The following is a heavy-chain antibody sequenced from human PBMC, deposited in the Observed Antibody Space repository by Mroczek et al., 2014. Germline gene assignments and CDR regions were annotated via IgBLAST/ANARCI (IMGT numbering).Heavy chain of an antibody. Sequence: QVQLVQSGGGVVQPGRSLRLSCAASGFTFSSYGMHWVRQAPGKGLEWVAVIWYDGSNKYYADSVKGRFTISRDNSKNTLYLQMNSLRAEDTAVYYCARDAVATTDYFDYWGQGTLVTVSS. J-gene: IGHJ4*02. CDR1: GFTFSSYG. V-gene: IGHV3-33*01. D-gene: IGHD5-12*01. CDR3: ARDAVATTDYFDY. CDR2: IWYDGSNK.